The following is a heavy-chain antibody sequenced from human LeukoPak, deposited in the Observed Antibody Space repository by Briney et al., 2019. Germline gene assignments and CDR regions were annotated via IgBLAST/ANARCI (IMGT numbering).Heavy chain of an antibody. V-gene: IGHV4-39*01. CDR3: AKSGGYGLIDY. CDR1: GASISGSGYY. D-gene: IGHD1-26*01. Sequence: PSETLSLTCTVSGASISGSGYYWGWIRQPPGKGLEWIGSIYSSGSTYYNASLQSRVTISIETSKNQISLRRNSVTAADTAMYYCAKSGGYGLIDYWGQGTLVTVSS. J-gene: IGHJ4*02. CDR2: IYSSGST.